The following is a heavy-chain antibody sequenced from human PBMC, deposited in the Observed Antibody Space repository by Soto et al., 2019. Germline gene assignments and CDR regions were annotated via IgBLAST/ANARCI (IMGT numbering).Heavy chain of an antibody. D-gene: IGHD1-26*01. CDR1: GGSISSSSYY. J-gene: IGHJ2*01. V-gene: IGHV4-39*01. Sequence: QLQLQESGPGLVKPSETLSLSCTVSGGSISSSSYYWGWIRQPPGKGLEWIGSIYYSGSTYYNPSLKSRVTISVDTSKNQFSRKVSSVTAADTAVYYCAAGAYDWYSDLWGRGTLVTVSS. CDR2: IYYSGST. CDR3: AAGAYDWYSDL.